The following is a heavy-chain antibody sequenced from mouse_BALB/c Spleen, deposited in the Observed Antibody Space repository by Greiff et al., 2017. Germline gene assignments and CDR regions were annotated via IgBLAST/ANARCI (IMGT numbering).Heavy chain of an antibody. Sequence: EVQRVESGPGLVKPSQSLSLTCTVTGYSITSDYAWNWIRQFPGNKLEWMGYISYSGSTSYNPSLKSRISITRDTSKNQFFLQLNSVTTEDTATYYCARGYRYDDYWGQGTTLTVSS. J-gene: IGHJ2*01. V-gene: IGHV3-2*02. CDR1: GYSITSDYA. CDR2: ISYSGST. CDR3: ARGYRYDDY. D-gene: IGHD2-14*01.